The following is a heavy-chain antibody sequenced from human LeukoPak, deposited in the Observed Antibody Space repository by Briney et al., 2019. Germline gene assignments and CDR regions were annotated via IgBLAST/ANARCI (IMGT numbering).Heavy chain of an antibody. CDR3: ARTTAVAGHKGFFDY. CDR1: GFTFSSYW. CDR2: IKQDGSEK. J-gene: IGHJ4*02. Sequence: GGSLRLSCAASGFTFSSYWMSWVRQAPGKGLEWVANIKQDGSEKYYVDSVKGRFTISRDNAKNSLYLQMNSLRAEDTAVYYCARTTAVAGHKGFFDYWGQGTLVTVSS. V-gene: IGHV3-7*01. D-gene: IGHD6-19*01.